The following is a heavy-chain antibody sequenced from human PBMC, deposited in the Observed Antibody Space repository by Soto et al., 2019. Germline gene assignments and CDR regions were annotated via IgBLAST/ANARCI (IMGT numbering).Heavy chain of an antibody. CDR2: IYSGGST. CDR1: GFTVSSNY. Sequence: EVQLVESGGGLVQPGGSLRLSCAASGFTVSSNYMSWVRQAPGKGLEWVSVIYSGGSTYYADSVKGRFTISRDNSKXTXYXXRKSMRAEDTAVYYCARSWYYYDSSGYDRYWYFDLWGRGTLVTVSS. V-gene: IGHV3-66*01. J-gene: IGHJ2*01. CDR3: ARSWYYYDSSGYDRYWYFDL. D-gene: IGHD3-22*01.